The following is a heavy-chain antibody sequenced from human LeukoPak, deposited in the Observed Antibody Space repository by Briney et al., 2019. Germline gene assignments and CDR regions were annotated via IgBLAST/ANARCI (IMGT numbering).Heavy chain of an antibody. D-gene: IGHD3-22*01. CDR2: INPNSGGT. CDR1: GYTFTGYY. J-gene: IGHJ4*02. CDR3: ARSMIVGFGVDY. Sequence: ASVKVSCKASGYTFTGYYMHWVRQAPGQGLEWMGWINPNSGGTNYVQKFQGRVTMTTDTSTSTAYMELRSLRSDDTAVYYCARSMIVGFGVDYWGQGTLVTVSS. V-gene: IGHV1-2*02.